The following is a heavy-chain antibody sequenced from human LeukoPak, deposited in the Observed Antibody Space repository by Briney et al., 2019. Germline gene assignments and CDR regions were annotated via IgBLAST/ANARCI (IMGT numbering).Heavy chain of an antibody. CDR3: ARGHARFDP. CDR1: GGSISSSSYY. J-gene: IGHJ5*02. D-gene: IGHD2-2*01. CDR2: IYYSGST. V-gene: IGHV4-39*07. Sequence: SETLSLTCTVSGGSISSSSYYWGWIRQPPGKGLEWIGSIYYSGSTYYNPSLKSRVTISVDTSKNQFSLKLSSVTAADTAVYYCARGHARFDPWGQGTLVTVSS.